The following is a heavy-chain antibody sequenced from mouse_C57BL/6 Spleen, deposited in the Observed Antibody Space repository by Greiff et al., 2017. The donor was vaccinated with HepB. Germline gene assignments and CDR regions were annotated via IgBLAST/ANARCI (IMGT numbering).Heavy chain of an antibody. Sequence: VQLQQSGAELVRPGASVKLSCTASGFNIKDYYMHWVKQRPEQGLEWIGRIDPEDGDTEYAPKFQGKATMTADTSSNTAYLQLSSLTSEDTAVYYCTTPPTTVGAGEAMDYWGQGTSVTVSS. CDR1: GFNIKDYY. V-gene: IGHV14-1*01. CDR2: IDPEDGDT. D-gene: IGHD1-1*01. J-gene: IGHJ4*01. CDR3: TTPPTTVGAGEAMDY.